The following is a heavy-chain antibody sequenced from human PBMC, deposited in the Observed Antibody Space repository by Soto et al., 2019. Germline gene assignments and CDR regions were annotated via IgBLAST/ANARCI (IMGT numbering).Heavy chain of an antibody. CDR3: AHFTFGELGLYYYMDV. J-gene: IGHJ6*03. D-gene: IGHD3-10*01. Sequence: SGPTLVKPTQTLTLTCTFSGFSLSTSGVGVGWIRQPPGKALEWLALIYWDDDKRYSPSLKSRLTITKDTSKNQVVLTMTNMDPVDTATYYCAHFTFGELGLYYYMDVWGKGTTVTVSS. CDR2: IYWDDDK. V-gene: IGHV2-5*02. CDR1: GFSLSTSGVG.